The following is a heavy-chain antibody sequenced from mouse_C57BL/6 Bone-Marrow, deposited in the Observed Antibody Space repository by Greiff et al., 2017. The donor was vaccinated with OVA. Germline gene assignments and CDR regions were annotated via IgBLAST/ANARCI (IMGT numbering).Heavy chain of an antibody. D-gene: IGHD1-1*01. V-gene: IGHV2-6*01. CDR2: IWGVGST. J-gene: IGHJ3*01. Sequence: VHLVESGPGLVAPSQSLSITCTVSGFSLTSYGVDWVRQSPGKGLEWLGVIWGVGSTNYNSAIKSRLSISKDNSKSQVFLKMNSLQTDDTAMYYCASNYYGTPFAYWGQGTLVTVSA. CDR1: GFSLTSYG. CDR3: ASNYYGTPFAY.